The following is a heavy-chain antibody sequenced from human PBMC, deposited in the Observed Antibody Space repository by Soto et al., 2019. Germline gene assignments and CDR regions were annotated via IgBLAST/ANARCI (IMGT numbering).Heavy chain of an antibody. Sequence: LSCAASGFTFSSYTMNWVRQAPGQGLEWVSSISSSSSYIYYADSVKGRFTISRDNAKNSLYLQMNSLTAEDTAVYYCARDEESGITGTTGYWGQGTLVTVSS. D-gene: IGHD1-7*01. CDR2: ISSSSSYI. V-gene: IGHV3-21*01. J-gene: IGHJ4*02. CDR3: ARDEESGITGTTGY. CDR1: GFTFSSYT.